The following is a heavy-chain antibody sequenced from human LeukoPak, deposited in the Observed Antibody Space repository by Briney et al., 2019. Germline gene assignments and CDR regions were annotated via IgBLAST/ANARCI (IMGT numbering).Heavy chain of an antibody. D-gene: IGHD3-22*01. V-gene: IGHV3-23*01. Sequence: QPGGSLRLSCAASGFTFSIYAMSWVRQAPGKGLQWVSSITSSGDGTYYADSVKGRFTITRDNSENTLYLQMHSLRAEDTAVYYCARDRPNYYGSDGHYYRRDGDYWGRGTLVSVSS. CDR1: GFTFSIYA. J-gene: IGHJ4*02. CDR2: ITSSGDGT. CDR3: ARDRPNYYGSDGHYYRRDGDY.